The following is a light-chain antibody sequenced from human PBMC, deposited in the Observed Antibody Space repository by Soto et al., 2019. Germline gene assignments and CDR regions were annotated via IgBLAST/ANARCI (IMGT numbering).Light chain of an antibody. CDR1: QSISSW. Sequence: DIQMPQSPSTLSSSVGYRVPITGLASQSISSWLAWYQQKPGKAPKLLIYAASSLQSGVKSRFSGSGSGKDFTLTIRSMHHEDFATYCCKKSYSTQRKFGNGTKVDIK. J-gene: IGKJ1*01. CDR2: AAS. CDR3: KKSYSTQRK. V-gene: IGKV1-39*01.